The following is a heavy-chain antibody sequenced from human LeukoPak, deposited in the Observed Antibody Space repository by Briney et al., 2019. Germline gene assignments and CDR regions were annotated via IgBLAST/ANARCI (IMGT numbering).Heavy chain of an antibody. CDR2: ISSSSSYI. V-gene: IGHV3-21*01. Sequence: PGGSLRLSCAASGFTVSSNYMSWVRQAPGKGLEWVSSISSSSSYIYYADSVKGRFTISRDNAKNSLYLQMNSLRAEDTAVYYCARVGGKQLVRPNWFDPWGQGTLVTVSS. CDR3: ARVGGKQLVRPNWFDP. D-gene: IGHD6-13*01. J-gene: IGHJ5*02. CDR1: GFTVSSNY.